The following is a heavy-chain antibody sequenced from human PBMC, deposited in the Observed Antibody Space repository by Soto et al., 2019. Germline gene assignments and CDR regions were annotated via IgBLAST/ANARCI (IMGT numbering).Heavy chain of an antibody. D-gene: IGHD6-19*01. Sequence: ASVKVSCKASRYTVSDYYMHWVRQAPGQGLEWMGWINRNSGGINYAQQFQGRVTMTWDTSTGTVYMGLNRLRSDDTAVYYCASPSSKWLPYFDFWGQGTQVTVS. CDR3: ASPSSKWLPYFDF. J-gene: IGHJ4*02. CDR1: RYTVSDYY. V-gene: IGHV1-2*02. CDR2: INRNSGGI.